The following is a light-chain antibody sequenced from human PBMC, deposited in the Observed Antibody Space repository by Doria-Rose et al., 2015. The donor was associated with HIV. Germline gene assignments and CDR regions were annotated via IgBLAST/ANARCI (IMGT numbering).Light chain of an antibody. CDR1: QAISNY. V-gene: IGKV1-16*02. CDR3: LQYNSDPLT. J-gene: IGKJ4*01. Sequence: TQSPSSLSASVGDRVTITCRASQAISNYLAWFQQKPGKAPKSLIYGAFSLQSGVPSKFSGNGSGTDFILTISSLQPEDFATYYCLQYNSDPLTFGGGTKVEIK. CDR2: GAF.